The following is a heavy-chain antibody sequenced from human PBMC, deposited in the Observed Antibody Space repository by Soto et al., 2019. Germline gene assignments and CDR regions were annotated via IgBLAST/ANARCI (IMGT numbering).Heavy chain of an antibody. V-gene: IGHV1-3*04. CDR2: INTDNGNT. J-gene: IGHJ3*02. Sequence: QVQLVQSGAGVKQPGASVKVSCKSSGYTFTHYAMHWVRQAPGQGLEWLGWINTDNGNTAFSQKFQGSVSITMDTSASTAYVDLSSLISEDTAVYYCARQGDSRILRDTFDIWGQGTLVTVDS. CDR1: GYTFTHYA. CDR3: ARQGDSRILRDTFDI. D-gene: IGHD2-8*01.